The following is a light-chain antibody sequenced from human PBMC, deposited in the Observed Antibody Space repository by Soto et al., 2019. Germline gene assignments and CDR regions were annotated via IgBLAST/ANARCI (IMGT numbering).Light chain of an antibody. CDR1: SSDVGGYNY. V-gene: IGLV2-14*01. J-gene: IGLJ1*01. CDR2: EVS. CDR3: SSYTRSRAYV. Sequence: QSVLTQPASVSGSPGQSITISCTGTSSDVGGYNYVSWYQQQSGKAPKLMIHEVSNRPSGVSNRFSGSKSGNTASLTISGLQAEDDADYYCSSYTRSRAYVFGSGTELTV.